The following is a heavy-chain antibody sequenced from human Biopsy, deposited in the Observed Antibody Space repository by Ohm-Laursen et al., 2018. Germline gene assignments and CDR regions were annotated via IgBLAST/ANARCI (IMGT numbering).Heavy chain of an antibody. CDR1: GDTFTTSA. Sequence: GSSVKVSCKASGDTFTTSAISWVRQVPGQGLDWMGRIIPILGTVDYGQNFQGRVTIRADTSTTFLALTSLRYDDTAVYYCASGDIGGIGLDVWGLGTTVTVSS. CDR3: ASGDIGGIGLDV. CDR2: IIPILGTV. D-gene: IGHD3-10*01. V-gene: IGHV1-69*04. J-gene: IGHJ6*02.